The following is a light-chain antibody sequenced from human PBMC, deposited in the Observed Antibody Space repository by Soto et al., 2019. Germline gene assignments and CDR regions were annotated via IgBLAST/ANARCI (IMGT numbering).Light chain of an antibody. J-gene: IGLJ1*01. CDR1: SSNIGTNT. Sequence: QSVLPQPPSGSGTPGQRVTISCSGSSSNIGTNTVNWYLQLPGTAPKLLMYNNNQRPSGVPERFSGSKSGTSASLAIGGLQSEDEADYYCAAWDDSLDGFYVFGSGTKV. V-gene: IGLV1-44*01. CDR2: NNN. CDR3: AAWDDSLDGFYV.